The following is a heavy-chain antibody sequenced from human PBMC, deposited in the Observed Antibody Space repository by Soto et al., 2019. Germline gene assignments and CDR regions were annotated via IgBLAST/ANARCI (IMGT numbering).Heavy chain of an antibody. CDR3: ACWAGNCSSTACYDRFGY. J-gene: IGHJ4*02. CDR2: ILHDGSNK. Sequence: QVQLVESGGGVVQPGRSLRLSCAASGFTFSNNGMHWVRQAPGKGLEWVAVILHDGSNKYYADSVKGRFTISRDNSKNTLYLQMNSLRTEDTAVYYCACWAGNCSSTACYDRFGYWGQGTLVTVSS. V-gene: IGHV3-30*03. CDR1: GFTFSNNG. D-gene: IGHD2-2*01.